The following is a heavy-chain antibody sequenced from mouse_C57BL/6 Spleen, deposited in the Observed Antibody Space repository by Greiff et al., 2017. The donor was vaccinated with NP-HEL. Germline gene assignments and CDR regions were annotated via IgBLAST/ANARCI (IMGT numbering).Heavy chain of an antibody. D-gene: IGHD6-1*01. CDR2: IDPSDSET. J-gene: IGHJ1*03. Sequence: QVQLQQPGAELVRPGSSVKLSCKASGYTFTSYWMHWVKQRPIQGLEWIGNIDPSDSETQYNQKFKDKATLTVDKSSNTAYLQLSSLTSEDTSIYYCATGQLTDWYFDVWGTGTTVTVSS. V-gene: IGHV1-52*01. CDR1: GYTFTSYW. CDR3: ATGQLTDWYFDV.